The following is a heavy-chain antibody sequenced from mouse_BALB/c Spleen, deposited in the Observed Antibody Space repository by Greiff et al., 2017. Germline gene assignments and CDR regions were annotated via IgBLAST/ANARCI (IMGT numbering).Heavy chain of an antibody. V-gene: IGHV5-6-3*01. J-gene: IGHJ4*01. Sequence: EVQRVESGGGLVQPGGSLKLSCAASGFTFSSYGMSWVRQTPDKRLELVATINSNGGSTYYPDSVKGRFTISRDNAKNTLYLQMSSLKSEDTAMYYCARWGNYNYAMDYWGQGTSVTVSS. CDR3: ARWGNYNYAMDY. D-gene: IGHD2-1*01. CDR2: INSNGGST. CDR1: GFTFSSYG.